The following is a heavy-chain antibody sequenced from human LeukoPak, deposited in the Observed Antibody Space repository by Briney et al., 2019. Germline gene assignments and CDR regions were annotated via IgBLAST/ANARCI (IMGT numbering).Heavy chain of an antibody. CDR2: INSDGSTT. D-gene: IGHD6-19*01. Sequence: TGGSLRLSCTASGFTFSTNWMHWVRQAPGKGLVWVSRINSDGSTTNYADSVKGRFTISRDNAKNTLYLQMNSLRAEDTAVYYCARGIAVAGYYYYGMDVWGQGTTVTVSS. CDR1: GFTFSTNW. CDR3: ARGIAVAGYYYYGMDV. J-gene: IGHJ6*02. V-gene: IGHV3-74*01.